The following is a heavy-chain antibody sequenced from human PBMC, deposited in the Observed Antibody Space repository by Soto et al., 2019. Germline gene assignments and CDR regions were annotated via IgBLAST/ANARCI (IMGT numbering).Heavy chain of an antibody. V-gene: IGHV1-2*02. CDR2: VNLNTGGT. J-gene: IGHJ6*02. CDR1: GYSFTGHY. Sequence: QVQHVQSGAEVKKPGDSVKVSCKASGYSFTGHYMHWVRRAPGQGLEWMGWVNLNTGGTDYAQEFQSRVTMTTATSIRTVYLEVTRLKFDDTAIYYCARDPSSFLGRVYGMDVWGQGTAVTVSS. CDR3: ARDPSSFLGRVYGMDV.